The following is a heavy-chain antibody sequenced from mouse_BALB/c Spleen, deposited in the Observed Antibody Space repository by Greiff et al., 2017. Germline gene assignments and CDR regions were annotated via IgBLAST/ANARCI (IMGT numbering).Heavy chain of an antibody. CDR1: GFTFSSYG. CDR2: ISSGGSYT. Sequence: EVKLMESGGDLVKPGGSLKLSCAASGFTFSSYGMSWVRQTPDKRLEWVATISSGGSYTYYPDSVKGRFTISRDNAKNTLYLQMSSLKSEDTAMYYCARDLPDYYAMDYWGQGTSVTVSS. J-gene: IGHJ4*01. D-gene: IGHD2-1*01. V-gene: IGHV5-6*01. CDR3: ARDLPDYYAMDY.